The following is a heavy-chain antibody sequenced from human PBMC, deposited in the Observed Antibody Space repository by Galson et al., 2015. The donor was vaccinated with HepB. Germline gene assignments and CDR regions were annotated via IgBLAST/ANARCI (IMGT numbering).Heavy chain of an antibody. V-gene: IGHV3-30*04. CDR3: VRDLMDYYASGIFDL. CDR1: GFTFSRNA. Sequence: SLRLSCAASGFTFSRNAMNWVRQAPGKGLEWVAFISFDGSNRYYTDSVKGRFTISRDNSKNTLYLQMNSLRAEDTALYYCVRDLMDYYASGIFDLWGQGTLVTVSS. J-gene: IGHJ5*01. CDR2: ISFDGSNR. D-gene: IGHD3-10*01.